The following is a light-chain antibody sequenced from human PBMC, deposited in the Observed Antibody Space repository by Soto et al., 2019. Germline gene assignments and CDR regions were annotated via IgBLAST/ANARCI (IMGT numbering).Light chain of an antibody. J-gene: IGLJ3*02. CDR2: LNSDGSH. V-gene: IGLV4-69*01. CDR1: SGHSSYA. CDR3: QTWGTGILV. Sequence: QLVLTQSPSASASLGASVRLTCTLSSGHSSYAIAWHQQQPEKGPRYLMKLNSDGSHSKGDGIPDRFSGSRSGAERYLTISSLHSDDEADYYCQTWGTGILVFGGGTKLTVL.